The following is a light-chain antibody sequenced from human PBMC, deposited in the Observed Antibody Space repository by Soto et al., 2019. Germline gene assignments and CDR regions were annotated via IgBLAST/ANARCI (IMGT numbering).Light chain of an antibody. J-gene: IGKJ1*01. CDR1: QTISMY. V-gene: IGKV1-5*01. CDR3: QQYNSYWT. CDR2: SAA. Sequence: DIQMTQSPSSLSASVGDRVTIACRASQTISMYLNWYQQKPGKAPKLLIYSAASLRSGVPSRFSGSVSGTEFTLIISSLQPDDFATYYCQQYNSYWTFGQGTKVDI.